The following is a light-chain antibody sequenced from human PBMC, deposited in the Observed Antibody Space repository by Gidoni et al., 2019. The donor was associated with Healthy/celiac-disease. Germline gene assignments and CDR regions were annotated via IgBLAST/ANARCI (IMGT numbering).Light chain of an antibody. Sequence: DIQMTQSPSSLSASVGDRVTITCRASQSISSYLTWYQQKPGKAPKLLIYAASSLQSGFPSRVSGSGSGTDFTLTISSLQPEDVATYYCQQSYSTPRAFGQGTRLEIK. CDR1: QSISSY. V-gene: IGKV1-39*01. CDR2: AAS. J-gene: IGKJ5*01. CDR3: QQSYSTPRA.